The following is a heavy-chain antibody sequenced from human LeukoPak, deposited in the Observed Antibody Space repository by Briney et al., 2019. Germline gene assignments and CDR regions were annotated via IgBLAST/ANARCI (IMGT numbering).Heavy chain of an antibody. CDR2: INPNSGDT. CDR1: VYTFTGYY. CDR3: AKDRRDGGTSVNYFDY. Sequence: GASVKVSCKASVYTFTGYYMHWVRQAPGQGLEWMGWINPNSGDTNYAQKFQGRVTMTRDTSISTAYMELSSLRSDDTAVYYCAKDRRDGGTSVNYFDYWGQGTLVTVSS. J-gene: IGHJ4*02. D-gene: IGHD4-23*01. V-gene: IGHV1-2*02.